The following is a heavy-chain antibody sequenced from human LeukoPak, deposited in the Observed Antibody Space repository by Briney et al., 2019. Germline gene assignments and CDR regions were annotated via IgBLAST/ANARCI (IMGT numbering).Heavy chain of an antibody. CDR3: ARGRGEAAGLDH. CDR2: ITHAAIL. V-gene: IGHV4-34*01. D-gene: IGHD6-13*01. CDR1: GGGSFSDYS. J-gene: IGHJ4*02. Sequence: SETLSLTCAASGGGSFSDYSWNWIRQSPGKGLEWVGEITHAAILNYNPSLKGRVAISVDTSKSQVSLKLDSMTAADTAMYYCARGRGEAAGLDHWGQGTLVTVSS.